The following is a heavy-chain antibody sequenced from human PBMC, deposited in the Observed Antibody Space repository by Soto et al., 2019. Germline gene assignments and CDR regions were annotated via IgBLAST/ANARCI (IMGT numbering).Heavy chain of an antibody. Sequence: SETLSLTCTVSGGSISSSSYYWGWIRQPPGKGLEWIGSIYYSGSTYYNPSLKSRVTISVDTSKNQFSLKLSSVTAADTAVYYCARLRANWNRPNGGNYFDYWGQGTLVTVSS. V-gene: IGHV4-39*01. CDR1: GGSISSSSYY. CDR2: IYYSGST. CDR3: ARLRANWNRPNGGNYFDY. J-gene: IGHJ4*02. D-gene: IGHD1-20*01.